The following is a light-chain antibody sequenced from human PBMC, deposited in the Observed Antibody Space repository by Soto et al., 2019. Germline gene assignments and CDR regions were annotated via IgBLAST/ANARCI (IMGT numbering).Light chain of an antibody. V-gene: IGKV2-28*01. CDR2: LGS. Sequence: DIVMTQSPLSLPVTPGEPASISCRSSQSLLHSNGYNYLGWYLQKPGQSPQLLIYLGSNRASGVXDXXSGSGSGTDFTLKISRVEAEDVGVYYCMQALQTPYTFGQGTKLEI. CDR3: MQALQTPYT. J-gene: IGKJ2*01. CDR1: QSLLHSNGYNY.